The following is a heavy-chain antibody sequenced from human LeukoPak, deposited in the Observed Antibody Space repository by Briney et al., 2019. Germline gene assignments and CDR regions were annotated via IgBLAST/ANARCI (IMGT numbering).Heavy chain of an antibody. V-gene: IGHV3-7*01. Sequence: GGSLRLSCAASGFTFSSYWMSWVRQAPGKGLEWVANINGAESEKYYVASVKARFTISRDNAKNSLYLQMNSLRVDDTAIYYCSRGEGDDYWGQGTLVTVSS. D-gene: IGHD3-10*01. J-gene: IGHJ4*02. CDR2: INGAESEK. CDR1: GFTFSSYW. CDR3: SRGEGDDY.